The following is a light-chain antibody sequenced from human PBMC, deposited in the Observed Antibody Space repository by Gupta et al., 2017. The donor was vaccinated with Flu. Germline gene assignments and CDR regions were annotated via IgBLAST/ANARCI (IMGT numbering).Light chain of an antibody. J-gene: IGLJ2*01. CDR2: DVS. Sequence: QSSLTQPASVSGSPGQSITISCTGTSSYIGGYNYVSWYQQRPGKAPQLMIYDVSNRPSGVSNRFSGSKSGNTASLTISGLQADDEADYYCSAYTSGSALVVVFGGGTKLTV. CDR3: SAYTSGSALVVV. CDR1: SSYIGGYNY. V-gene: IGLV2-14*01.